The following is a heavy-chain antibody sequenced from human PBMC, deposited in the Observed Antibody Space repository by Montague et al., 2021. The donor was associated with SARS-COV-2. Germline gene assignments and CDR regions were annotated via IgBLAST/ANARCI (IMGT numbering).Heavy chain of an antibody. D-gene: IGHD3-16*01. V-gene: IGHV4-4*02. Sequence: SETLSLTCAVSDGSISGPNWWNWVLQPPGKGLEWVGESYYTGNTNYNPSLKSRVTIFIDKSKNHFSLQLSSVTAADTAVYYCARGGTYHYGMDVWGQGTTVAVSS. CDR3: ARGGTYHYGMDV. CDR1: DGSISGPNW. CDR2: SYYTGNT. J-gene: IGHJ6*02.